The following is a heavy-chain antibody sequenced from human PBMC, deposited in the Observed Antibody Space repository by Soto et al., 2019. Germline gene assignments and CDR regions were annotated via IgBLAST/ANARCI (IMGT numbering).Heavy chain of an antibody. V-gene: IGHV3-30-3*01. CDR2: ISYDVNNK. CDR1: GFTFRSYA. D-gene: IGHD6-13*01. J-gene: IGHJ4*02. CDR3: ARDSSRAY. Sequence: QVQLVESGGGVVQPGRSLRLSCAASGFTFRSYAMHWVRQAPGKGLEWVAVISYDVNNKYYAESEKGRFTISRYNSKNTLYMQMNSLRAEDTAVYYWARDSSRAYWGQGTLVTVSS.